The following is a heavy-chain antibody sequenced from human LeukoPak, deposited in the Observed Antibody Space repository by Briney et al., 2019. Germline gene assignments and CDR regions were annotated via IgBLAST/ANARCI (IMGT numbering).Heavy chain of an antibody. D-gene: IGHD6-6*01. V-gene: IGHV1-2*02. Sequence: GASVKVSCKASGYTFTSYGISWVRQAPGQGLEWMGWISAYSGGTNYAQKFQGRVTMTRDTSISTAYMELSRLRSDDTAVYYCARRMGSSTGYYYYYYYMDVWGKGTTVTVSS. J-gene: IGHJ6*03. CDR3: ARRMGSSTGYYYYYYYMDV. CDR1: GYTFTSYG. CDR2: ISAYSGGT.